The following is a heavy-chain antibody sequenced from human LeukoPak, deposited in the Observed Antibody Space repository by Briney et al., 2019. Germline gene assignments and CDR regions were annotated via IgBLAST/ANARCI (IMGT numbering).Heavy chain of an antibody. CDR1: GFTFFNAW. D-gene: IGHD3-16*01. V-gene: IGHV3-15*01. J-gene: IGHJ4*02. CDR2: IQYKADGGTT. CDR3: AREVMYSFDF. Sequence: PGGSLRLSCAASGFTFFNAWMSWVRQAPGKGLEWIGRIQYKADGGTTEYGEPVNGRFTISRDDSKNTLFLQMNGLKTEDTDVYYCAREVMYSFDFWGQGALVTVSS.